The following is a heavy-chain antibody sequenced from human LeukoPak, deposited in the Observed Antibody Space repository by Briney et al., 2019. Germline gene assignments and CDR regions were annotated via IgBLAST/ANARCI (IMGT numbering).Heavy chain of an antibody. J-gene: IGHJ5*02. CDR2: ISSSSSYI. V-gene: IGHV3-21*01. Sequence: GGSLRLSCAASGFTFSSYSMNWVRQAPGKGLEWVSSISSSSSYIYYADSVKGRFTISRDNAKDSLYLQMNSLRAEDTAAYYCARDSGYCSGGSCYGDSGMFDPWGQGTLVTVSS. CDR1: GFTFSSYS. CDR3: ARDSGYCSGGSCYGDSGMFDP. D-gene: IGHD2-15*01.